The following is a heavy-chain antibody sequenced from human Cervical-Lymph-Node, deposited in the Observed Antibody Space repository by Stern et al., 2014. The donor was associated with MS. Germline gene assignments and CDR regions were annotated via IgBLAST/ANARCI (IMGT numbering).Heavy chain of an antibody. D-gene: IGHD5-18*01. CDR2: INTDNGKP. J-gene: IGHJ6*02. CDR1: GNTFTSYS. CDR3: AGDLVYSYGSGV. V-gene: IGHV7-4-1*02. Sequence: QVQLVQSGSELKKPGASVKVSCKASGNTFTSYSVNWVRQAPGQGLEWMGRINTDNGKPTYAPAFTGRFVFSLDTSVSTAYLQISSLKAEDTAVYYCAGDLVYSYGSGVWGQGTTVTVSS.